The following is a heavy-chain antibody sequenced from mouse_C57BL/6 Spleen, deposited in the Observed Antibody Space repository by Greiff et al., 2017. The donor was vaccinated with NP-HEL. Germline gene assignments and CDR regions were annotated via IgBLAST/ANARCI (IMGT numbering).Heavy chain of an antibody. CDR3: TRGGYGSSPFAY. Sequence: LQESGAELVRPGASVTLSCKASGYTFTDYEMHWVKQTPVHGLEWIGAIDPETGGTAYNQKFKGKAILTADKSSSTAYMELRSLTSEDSAVYYCTRGGYGSSPFAYWGQGTLVTVSA. D-gene: IGHD1-1*01. CDR1: GYTFTDYE. J-gene: IGHJ3*01. CDR2: IDPETGGT. V-gene: IGHV1-15*01.